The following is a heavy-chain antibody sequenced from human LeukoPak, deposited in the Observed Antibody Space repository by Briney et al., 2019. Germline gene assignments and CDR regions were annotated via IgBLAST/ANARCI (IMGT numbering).Heavy chain of an antibody. D-gene: IGHD3-22*01. Sequence: PSQTLSLTCAVSGDSLSSGVYAWNWIRQPPGRGLECIGQISHSGSTYYNPSLKSRVTISVDRSKNQFSLKLTSVTAADTAVYYCARGDVIVHYFDYWGQGTLVTVSS. J-gene: IGHJ4*02. V-gene: IGHV4-30-2*01. CDR3: ARGDVIVHYFDY. CDR2: ISHSGST. CDR1: GDSLSSGVYA.